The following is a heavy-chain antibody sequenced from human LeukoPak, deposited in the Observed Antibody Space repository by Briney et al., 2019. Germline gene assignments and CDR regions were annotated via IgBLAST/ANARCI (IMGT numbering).Heavy chain of an antibody. CDR1: GFTFSSYW. CDR2: IKQDGSEK. Sequence: GGSLRLSCAASGFTFSSYWMSWVRQAPGKGLEWVANIKQDGSEKYYVDSVKGRFTISRDNAKNSLFLHMYSLRAEDTAVYYCARCAVAAAGDYWGRGTLVTVSS. J-gene: IGHJ4*02. CDR3: ARCAVAAAGDY. D-gene: IGHD6-13*01. V-gene: IGHV3-7*01.